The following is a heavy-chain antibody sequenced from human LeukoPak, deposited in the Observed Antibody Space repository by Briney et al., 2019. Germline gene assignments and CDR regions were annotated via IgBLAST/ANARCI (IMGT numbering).Heavy chain of an antibody. CDR2: IYKTGSA. CDR3: TRGLHPHSFDSSGQNY. Sequence: SETLSLTCTVSGDSISSSNSYWGWIRQPPGKGLEWIGSIYKTGSAYYDPSLKSRVTISIDTSKNQFSLKLSSVAAADTAVYYCTRGLHPHSFDSSGQNYWGQGTLVTVSS. V-gene: IGHV4-39*07. D-gene: IGHD3-22*01. CDR1: GDSISSSNSY. J-gene: IGHJ4*02.